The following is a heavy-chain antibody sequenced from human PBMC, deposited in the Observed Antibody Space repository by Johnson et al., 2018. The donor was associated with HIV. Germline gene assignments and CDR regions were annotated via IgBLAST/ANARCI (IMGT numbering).Heavy chain of an antibody. CDR1: GFTFSSYA. J-gene: IGHJ3*02. V-gene: IGHV3-30*04. D-gene: IGHD2-15*01. CDR2: ISNDGSFQ. CDR3: ARSKDCSVGTCPDGLDI. Sequence: QVQLVESGGGVVQPGRSLRLSCAASGFTFSSYAMHWVRQAPGKGLEWVAVISNDGSFQYYTDSVKGRFTISRDNSKNTLYLQMNSLKAEDTAVYYCARSKDCSVGTCPDGLDIWGQGTMVIVSS.